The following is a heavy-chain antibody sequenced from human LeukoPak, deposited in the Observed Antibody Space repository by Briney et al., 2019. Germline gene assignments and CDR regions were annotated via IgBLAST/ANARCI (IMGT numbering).Heavy chain of an antibody. Sequence: GGSLRLSCAASGFTFSSYGMHWVRQAPGKGLEWVAVIWYDGSNKYYADSVKGRFTISRDNAKNSLYLQMNSLRAEDTAVYYCARDGPKYCSNGVCYAPVDPWGQGTLVTVSS. D-gene: IGHD2-8*01. J-gene: IGHJ5*02. V-gene: IGHV3-33*01. CDR1: GFTFSSYG. CDR3: ARDGPKYCSNGVCYAPVDP. CDR2: IWYDGSNK.